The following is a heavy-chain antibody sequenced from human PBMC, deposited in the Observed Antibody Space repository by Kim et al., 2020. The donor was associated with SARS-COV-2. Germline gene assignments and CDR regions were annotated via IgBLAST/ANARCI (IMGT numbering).Heavy chain of an antibody. D-gene: IGHD3-10*01. CDR3: VKGITMVRGVIMDYYYGMDV. Sequence: RFTISRDNSKNTLYLQMSSLRAEDTAVYYCVKGITMVRGVIMDYYYGMDVWGQGTTVTVSS. V-gene: IGHV3-64D*06. J-gene: IGHJ6*02.